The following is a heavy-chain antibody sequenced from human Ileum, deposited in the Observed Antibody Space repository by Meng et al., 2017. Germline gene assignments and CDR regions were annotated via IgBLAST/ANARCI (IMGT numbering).Heavy chain of an antibody. CDR3: AREWSGSYRHFDY. J-gene: IGHJ4*02. CDR1: GGSISTSDW. CDR2: IHHSGST. D-gene: IGHD1-26*01. V-gene: IGHV4-4*02. Sequence: GQLQESGPGLLKPSGTRSPTCAVAGGSISTSDWWSWVRQPPGKGLEWIGEIHHSGSTNYNPSLKSRVTISVDKSKNQFSLKLNSVTAADTAVYYCAREWSGSYRHFDYWGQGTLVTVSS.